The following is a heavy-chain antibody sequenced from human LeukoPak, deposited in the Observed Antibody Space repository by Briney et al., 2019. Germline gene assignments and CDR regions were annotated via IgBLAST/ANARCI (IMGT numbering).Heavy chain of an antibody. V-gene: IGHV3-23*01. CDR1: GFTFSSYA. D-gene: IGHD2-2*01. CDR2: ISGSGGST. Sequence: PGGSLRLSCAASGFTFSSYAMSWVRKAPGKGLEWVSAISGSGGSTYYADSVKGRFTISRDNSKNTLYLQMNSLRAEDTAVYYCAKDRWVTDIVVVPAAKGGMDVWGKGTTVTVSS. J-gene: IGHJ6*04. CDR3: AKDRWVTDIVVVPAAKGGMDV.